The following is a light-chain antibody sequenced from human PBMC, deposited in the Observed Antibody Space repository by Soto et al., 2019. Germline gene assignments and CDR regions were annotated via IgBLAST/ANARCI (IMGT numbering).Light chain of an antibody. J-gene: IGLJ1*01. CDR2: EVT. CDR3: SSYAGSKHYV. Sequence: QSALTQPASVSGSPGQSITISCTGTSSDVGGYNYVSWYQQHPGKAPKLLIFEVTKRPSGVPDRFSGSKSDNTASLTVSGLQAEDEADYYCSSYAGSKHYVFGTGTKLTVL. CDR1: SSDVGGYNY. V-gene: IGLV2-8*01.